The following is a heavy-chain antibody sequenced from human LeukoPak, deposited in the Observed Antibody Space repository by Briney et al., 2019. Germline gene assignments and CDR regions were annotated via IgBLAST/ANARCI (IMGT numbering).Heavy chain of an antibody. D-gene: IGHD5-18*01. CDR1: GFTFSSYG. V-gene: IGHV3-23*01. CDR2: ISGSGGST. J-gene: IGHJ6*03. CDR3: AKGGIQLWSSLYYYYYYMDV. Sequence: GGTLRLSCAASGFTFSSYGMSWVRQAPGKGLEWVSAISGSGGSTYYADSVKGRFTISRDNSKNTLYLQMDSLRAEDTAVYYCAKGGIQLWSSLYYYYYYMDVWGKGTTVTISS.